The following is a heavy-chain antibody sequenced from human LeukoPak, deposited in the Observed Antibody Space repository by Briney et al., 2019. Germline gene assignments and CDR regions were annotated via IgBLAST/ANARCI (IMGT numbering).Heavy chain of an antibody. D-gene: IGHD2-2*01. CDR1: GGSFSGYY. CDR2: INHSGGT. Sequence: PSETLSLTCAVYGGSFSGYYWSWIRQPPGKGLEWIGEINHSGGTNYNPSLKSRVTISVDTSKNQFSLKLSSVTAADTAVYYCARGPDIVVVPAAMPVSDYWGQGTLVTVSS. CDR3: ARGPDIVVVPAAMPVSDY. J-gene: IGHJ4*02. V-gene: IGHV4-34*01.